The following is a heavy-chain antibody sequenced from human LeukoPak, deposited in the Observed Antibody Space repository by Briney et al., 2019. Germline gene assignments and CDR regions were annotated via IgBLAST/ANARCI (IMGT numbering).Heavy chain of an antibody. CDR3: ARDVEASYSSGYYYYYGMDV. CDR2: INHSGST. J-gene: IGHJ6*02. V-gene: IGHV4-34*01. CDR1: GGSFSGYY. D-gene: IGHD3-22*01. Sequence: KPSETLSLTCAVYGGSFSGYYWSWIRQPPGKGLEWIGEINHSGSTNYNPSLKSRVTISVDTSKNQFSLKLSSVTAADTAVYYCARDVEASYSSGYYYYYGMDVWGQGTTVTVSS.